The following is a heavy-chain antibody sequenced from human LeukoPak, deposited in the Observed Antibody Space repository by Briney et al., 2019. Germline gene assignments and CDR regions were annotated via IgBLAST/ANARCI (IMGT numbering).Heavy chain of an antibody. CDR1: GFTSRNYY. CDR3: ARAVSTVTTFDY. D-gene: IGHD4-17*01. J-gene: IGHJ4*02. Sequence: GGSLRLSCAASGFTSRNYYMTWIGQPPGRGLDWVSYISSSSSYTNYADSVKGRFTISRDNAKNPLYLQMNSLRAEDTAVYYCARAVSTVTTFDYWGQGTLVTVSS. V-gene: IGHV3-11*06. CDR2: ISSSSSYT.